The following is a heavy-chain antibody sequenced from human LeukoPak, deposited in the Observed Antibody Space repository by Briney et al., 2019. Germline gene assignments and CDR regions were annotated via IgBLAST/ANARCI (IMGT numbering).Heavy chain of an antibody. D-gene: IGHD3-22*01. CDR3: AKDATDSSGFNWFDP. J-gene: IGHJ5*02. Sequence: GRSLRLSCAASGFTFSSYGMHWVRQAPGKGLEWVAVISYDGSNKYYADSVKGRFTISRDNSKNTLYLQMNSLRAEGTAVYYCAKDATDSSGFNWFDPWGQGTLVTVSS. V-gene: IGHV3-30*18. CDR2: ISYDGSNK. CDR1: GFTFSSYG.